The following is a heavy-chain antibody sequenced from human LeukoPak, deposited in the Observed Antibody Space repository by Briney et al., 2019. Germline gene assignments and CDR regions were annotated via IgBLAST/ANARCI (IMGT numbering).Heavy chain of an antibody. D-gene: IGHD3-3*01. J-gene: IGHJ4*02. Sequence: SETLSLTCTVSGGSISSYYWSWIRQPAGKGLEWIGRIYTSGSTDYNPSLKSRVTMSVDKSKNHLSLKLSSVTAADTAVCYCARADFWSGYRFDYWGQGTLVTVSS. CDR2: IYTSGST. CDR1: GGSISSYY. CDR3: ARADFWSGYRFDY. V-gene: IGHV4-4*07.